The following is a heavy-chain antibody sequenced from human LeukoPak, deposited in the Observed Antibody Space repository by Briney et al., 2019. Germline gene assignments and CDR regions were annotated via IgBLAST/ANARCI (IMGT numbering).Heavy chain of an antibody. CDR1: GFTVSSNY. V-gene: IGHV3-53*04. J-gene: IGHJ4*02. Sequence: PGGSLRLSCAASGFTVSSNYMTWVRQAPGKGLEWVSVIYSGGTTYYADSVEGRFTISRHNSKNTLYLQMNSLRAEDTAVYYCARLYGDSYFDYWGQGTLVTVSS. D-gene: IGHD4-17*01. CDR2: IYSGGTT. CDR3: ARLYGDSYFDY.